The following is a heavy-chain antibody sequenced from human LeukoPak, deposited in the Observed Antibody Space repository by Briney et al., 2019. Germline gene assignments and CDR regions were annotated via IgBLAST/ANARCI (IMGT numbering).Heavy chain of an antibody. CDR1: GFTFSDYY. CDR2: ISSSGSTI. CDR3: ARDYYYDSSGYWLY. D-gene: IGHD3-22*01. V-gene: IGHV3-11*01. Sequence: GGSLRLSCAASGFTFSDYYMSWIRQAPGKGLEWVSYISSSGSTIYYADSVKGRFTISRDNAKNSLYLQMNSLRAEDTAVYHCARDYYYDSSGYWLYWGQGTLVTVSS. J-gene: IGHJ4*02.